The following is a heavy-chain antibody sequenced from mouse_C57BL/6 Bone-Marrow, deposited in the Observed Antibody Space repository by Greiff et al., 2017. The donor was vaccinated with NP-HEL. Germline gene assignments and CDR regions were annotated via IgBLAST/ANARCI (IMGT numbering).Heavy chain of an antibody. Sequence: QVQLQQPGAELVKPGASVKLSCKASGYTFTSYWMHWVKQRPGQGLEWIGMIHPNSGSTNYNEKFKSKATLTVDKYSSTAYMQLSSLTSEYSAVYYCARRVHYGKRGNCFDYWGQGTTLTVSS. J-gene: IGHJ2*01. V-gene: IGHV1-64*01. CDR1: GYTFTSYW. D-gene: IGHD2-1*01. CDR2: IHPNSGST. CDR3: ARRVHYGKRGNCFDY.